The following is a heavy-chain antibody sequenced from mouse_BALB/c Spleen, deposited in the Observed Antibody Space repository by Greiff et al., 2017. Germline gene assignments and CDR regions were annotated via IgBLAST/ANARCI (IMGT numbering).Heavy chain of an antibody. CDR1: GFTFSSYG. D-gene: IGHD2-2*01. CDR3: ARHRGYGHDDGFDY. CDR2: ISSGGSYT. V-gene: IGHV5-6*01. J-gene: IGHJ2*01. Sequence: EVKLVESGGDLVKPGGSLKLSCAASGFTFSSYGMSWVRQTPDKRLEWVATISSGGSYTYYPDSVKGRFTISRDNAKNTLYLQMSSLKSEDTAMYYSARHRGYGHDDGFDYWGQGTTLTVSS.